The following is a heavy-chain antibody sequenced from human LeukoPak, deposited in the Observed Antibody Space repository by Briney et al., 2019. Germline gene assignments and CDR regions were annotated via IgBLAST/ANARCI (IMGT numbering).Heavy chain of an antibody. CDR2: ISDSGGST. V-gene: IGHV3-23*01. J-gene: IGHJ4*02. CDR3: AKVSRPGMFPPPDY. D-gene: IGHD1-1*01. Sequence: PGGSLRLSCAASGFTFSSYAMHWVRQAPGKGPEWLSSISDSGGSTVYVDSVKGRFTISRDNSENTLYLQMNSLRAEDTAIYYCAKVSRPGMFPPPDYWGQGTLVTVSS. CDR1: GFTFSSYA.